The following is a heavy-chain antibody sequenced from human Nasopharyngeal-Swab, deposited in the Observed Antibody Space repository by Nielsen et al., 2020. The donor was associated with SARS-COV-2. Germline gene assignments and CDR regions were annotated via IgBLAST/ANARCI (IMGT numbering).Heavy chain of an antibody. D-gene: IGHD2-15*01. CDR1: GGSINDYY. CDR2: VYYTGGT. Sequence: SKTLSLTCTVSGGSINDYYWNWIRQPPGKGLEWVGYVYYTGGTSYNPSLKSRVTISLDTSKKQFSLRLTSVTPAGTAIYYCARMDAATDFWGQGTLVTVSS. V-gene: IGHV4-59*08. CDR3: ARMDAATDF. J-gene: IGHJ4*02.